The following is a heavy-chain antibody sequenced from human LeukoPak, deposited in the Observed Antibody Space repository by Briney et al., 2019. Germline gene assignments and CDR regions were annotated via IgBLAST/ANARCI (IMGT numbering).Heavy chain of an antibody. Sequence: SETLSLTCTVSGYSISSGYYWGWIRPPPGKGLEWIGSIYHSGSTYYNPSLKSRVTISVDTSKNQFSLKLSSVTAADTAVYYCARYSSRYSFDYWGQGTLVTVSS. CDR2: IYHSGST. V-gene: IGHV4-38-2*02. D-gene: IGHD6-13*01. CDR1: GYSISSGYY. CDR3: ARYSSRYSFDY. J-gene: IGHJ4*02.